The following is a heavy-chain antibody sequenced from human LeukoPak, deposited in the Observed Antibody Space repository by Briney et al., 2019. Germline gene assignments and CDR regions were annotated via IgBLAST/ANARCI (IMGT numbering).Heavy chain of an antibody. CDR3: AAYYSRGTYYFDY. V-gene: IGHV4-34*01. D-gene: IGHD6-13*01. J-gene: IGHJ4*02. CDR2: INHSGST. CDR1: GGSFSGYY. Sequence: PSETLSLTCAVYGGSFSGYYWSWIRQPPGKGLEWIGEINHSGSTNYNPSLKSRVTISVDTSKNQFSLKLSSVTAADTAVYYCAAYYSRGTYYFDYWGQGTLVTVSS.